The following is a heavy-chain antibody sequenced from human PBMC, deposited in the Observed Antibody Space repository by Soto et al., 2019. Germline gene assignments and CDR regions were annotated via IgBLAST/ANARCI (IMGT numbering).Heavy chain of an antibody. J-gene: IGHJ4*02. V-gene: IGHV4-59*04. CDR2: IYHSGST. Sequence: PSETLSLTCTVSGFSMISYSWSCIRQPPGKGLEWIGYIYHSGSTYYNPSLKSRVTISVDRSKNQFSLKLSSVTAADTAVYCCAAGGGLPRYYWGQGTLVTVSS. CDR1: GFSMISYS. D-gene: IGHD5-12*01. CDR3: AAGGGLPRYY.